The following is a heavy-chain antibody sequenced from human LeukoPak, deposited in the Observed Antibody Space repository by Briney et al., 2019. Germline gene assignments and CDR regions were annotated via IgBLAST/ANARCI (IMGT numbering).Heavy chain of an antibody. CDR3: TKASLAFGTKYFDP. J-gene: IGHJ5*02. CDR2: MNPKSGNT. Sequence: GASVKVSGKASGYTFTGYYMHWVRQAPGQGLEWMGWMNPKSGNTGYGQKFQGRVTMTRVTSITTAYMELRSLRSDDTAVYYCTKASLAFGTKYFDPWGQGTLVTVSS. V-gene: IGHV1-2*02. CDR1: GYTFTGYY. D-gene: IGHD3-10*01.